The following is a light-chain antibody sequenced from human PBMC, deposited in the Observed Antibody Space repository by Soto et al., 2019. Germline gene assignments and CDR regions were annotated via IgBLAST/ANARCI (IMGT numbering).Light chain of an antibody. Sequence: QSALTQPASVSRSPGQSITISCTGISSDLSGYTYVSWYQQHPGKAPKLMIYEVVQRPSGVPDRFSGSKSGNTASLTVSGLQAADEADYFCKSYAGSNTYVFGSGTKLTVL. CDR3: KSYAGSNTYV. CDR2: EVV. V-gene: IGLV2-8*02. J-gene: IGLJ1*01. CDR1: SSDLSGYTY.